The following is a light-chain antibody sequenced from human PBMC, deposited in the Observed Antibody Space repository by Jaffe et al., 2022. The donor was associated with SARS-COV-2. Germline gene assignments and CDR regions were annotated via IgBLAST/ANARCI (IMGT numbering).Light chain of an antibody. J-gene: IGLJ3*02. CDR2: DVS. Sequence: QSALTQPASVSGSPGQSITISCTGTSTDVGGYDFVSWYQQYPGKAPKLIIFDVSKRPSGVSNRFSGSKSGNTASLTISGLQAEDEADYYCSSYTSSSTRVFGGGTKVTVL. CDR3: SSYTSSSTRV. CDR1: STDVGGYDF. V-gene: IGLV2-14*01.